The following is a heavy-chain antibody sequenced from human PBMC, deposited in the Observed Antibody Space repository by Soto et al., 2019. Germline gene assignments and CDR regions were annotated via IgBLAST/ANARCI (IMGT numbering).Heavy chain of an antibody. Sequence: PSETPSLTCAVYGGSFSGYYWSWIRQPPGKGLEWIGEINHSGSTNYNPSLKSRVTISVDTSKNQFSLKLSSVTAADTAVYYCARAPFSSAWNFDYWGQGTLVTVSS. CDR2: INHSGST. V-gene: IGHV4-34*01. J-gene: IGHJ4*02. CDR1: GGSFSGYY. D-gene: IGHD6-25*01. CDR3: ARAPFSSAWNFDY.